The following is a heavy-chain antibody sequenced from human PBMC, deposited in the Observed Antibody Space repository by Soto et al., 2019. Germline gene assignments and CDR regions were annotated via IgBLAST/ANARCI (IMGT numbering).Heavy chain of an antibody. V-gene: IGHV3-23*01. D-gene: IGHD4-17*01. Sequence: EVQLLESGGGLVQPGGSLRLSCAASGFTFSSYAMSWVRQAPGKGLEWVSAISGSGGSTYYADSVKGRFTISRDNSKNTLYLQMNSLRADDTAVYYCANRPNNYGDYGWYFDLWGRGTLVTVSS. CDR1: GFTFSSYA. J-gene: IGHJ2*01. CDR2: ISGSGGST. CDR3: ANRPNNYGDYGWYFDL.